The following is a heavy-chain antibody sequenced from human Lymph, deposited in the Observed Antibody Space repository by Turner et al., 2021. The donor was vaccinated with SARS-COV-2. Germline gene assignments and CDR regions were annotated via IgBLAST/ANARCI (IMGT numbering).Heavy chain of an antibody. CDR3: AKGVRGAMIVLVIPYFDY. Sequence: ELQLLVYAGGFVSPGWSLRLHCATSAFSFSSYTMSWVCQAPAKGLGWVSAISGSGGDTYYSDSVKGRCTITRDNSKNTLYLQMNSLRAEDTAVYYCAKGVRGAMIVLVIPYFDYWGQGTLVTVSS. V-gene: IGHV3-23*01. J-gene: IGHJ4*02. D-gene: IGHD3-22*01. CDR2: ISGSGGDT. CDR1: AFSFSSYT.